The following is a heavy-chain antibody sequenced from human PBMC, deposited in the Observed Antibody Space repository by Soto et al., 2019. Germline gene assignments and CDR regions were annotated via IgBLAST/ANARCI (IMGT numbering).Heavy chain of an antibody. J-gene: IGHJ5*02. D-gene: IGHD3-10*01. V-gene: IGHV1-3*01. CDR3: ARAMVRGAYVGLNWFDP. CDR1: GYTFTSYA. CDR2: INAGNGNT. Sequence: GASVKVSRKASGYTFTSYAMHWVRQAPGQRLEWMGWINAGNGNTKYSQKFQGRVTITRDTSASTAYMELSSLRSEDTAVYYCARAMVRGAYVGLNWFDPWGQRTLVTVSS.